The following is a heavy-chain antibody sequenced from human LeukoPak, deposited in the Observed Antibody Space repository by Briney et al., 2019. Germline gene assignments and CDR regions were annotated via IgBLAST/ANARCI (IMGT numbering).Heavy chain of an antibody. D-gene: IGHD4-17*01. V-gene: IGHV4-61*02. CDR3: ARDRATDGDYGEGFDY. CDR2: IYTSGST. J-gene: IGHJ4*02. CDR1: VGSISSGSYY. Sequence: SETLSLTCTAPVGSISSGSYYWSCIRQPAGKGLEWIGRIYTSGSTNYNPSLKSRVTISVDTSKNQFSLKLSSVTAADTAVYYCARDRATDGDYGEGFDYWGQGTLVTVSS.